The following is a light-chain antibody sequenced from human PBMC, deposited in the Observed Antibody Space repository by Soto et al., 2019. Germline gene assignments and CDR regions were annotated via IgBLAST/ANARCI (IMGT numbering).Light chain of an antibody. Sequence: QSALTQPASVSGSPGQSITISCTGTSSDVGAYNYVPWYQQHPGKAPKLLIYEVSNRPSGVSNRFSGSKSGNTASLTISGLQAEDEADYYCQSYASGRTWVFGGGTKLTVL. CDR3: QSYASGRTWV. V-gene: IGLV2-14*01. J-gene: IGLJ3*02. CDR2: EVS. CDR1: SSDVGAYNY.